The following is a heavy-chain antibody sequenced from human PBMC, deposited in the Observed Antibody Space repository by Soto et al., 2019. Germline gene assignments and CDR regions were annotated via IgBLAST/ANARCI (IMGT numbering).Heavy chain of an antibody. CDR2: ISSSSSYI. CDR3: ARVYRPYCSGGSCYSPDY. CDR1: GFTFSSYS. J-gene: IGHJ4*02. D-gene: IGHD2-15*01. V-gene: IGHV3-21*01. Sequence: GGSLRLSCAASGFTFSSYSMNWVRQAPGKGLEWVSSISSSSSYIYYADSVKGRFTISRDNAKNSLYLQMNSLRAEDTAVYYCARVYRPYCSGGSCYSPDYWGQGTLVTVSS.